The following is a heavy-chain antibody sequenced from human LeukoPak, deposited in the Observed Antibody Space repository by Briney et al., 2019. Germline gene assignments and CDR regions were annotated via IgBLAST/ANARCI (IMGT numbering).Heavy chain of an antibody. CDR3: ARGDVRQQLVLDAFDI. V-gene: IGHV4-59*12. J-gene: IGHJ3*02. CDR2: ISYSGST. Sequence: SETLSLTCTVSGDSISDYYWSWLRQPPGKGLEWIGYISYSGSTNYSPSLNSRVTISIDTSKHQFSLRLSSVTAADTAVNYCARGDVRQQLVLDAFDIWGQGTMVTVSS. D-gene: IGHD6-13*01. CDR1: GDSISDYY.